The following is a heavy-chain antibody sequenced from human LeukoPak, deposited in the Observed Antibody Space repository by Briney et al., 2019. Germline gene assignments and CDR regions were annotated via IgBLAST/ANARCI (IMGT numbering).Heavy chain of an antibody. Sequence: PGGSLRLSCAASGFTFSRHGMHWVRQAPGKGLECISYISSSDDTIHYADSVKGRFTFSRDNAKNSLYLQMNSLRAEDTAVYYCARVWGDYSNTDYWGQGTLVTVSS. V-gene: IGHV3-48*01. CDR3: ARVWGDYSNTDY. D-gene: IGHD4-11*01. CDR1: GFTFSRHG. CDR2: ISSSDDTI. J-gene: IGHJ4*02.